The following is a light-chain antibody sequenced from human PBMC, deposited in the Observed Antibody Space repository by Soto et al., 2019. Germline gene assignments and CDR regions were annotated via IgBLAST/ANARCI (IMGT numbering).Light chain of an antibody. CDR3: ISYAGRNTPFYF. J-gene: IGLJ1*01. V-gene: IGLV2-8*01. Sequence: HSALTQPPSASGSPGQSVTISCTGTSSDVGAYNHVSWYQQHPGKDPQLMNYDVTKRPSGVPDHFSGSNFGNTASLTFFGFQAADEGVYYCISYAGRNTPFYFFGTGTKVPVL. CDR1: SSDVGAYNH. CDR2: DVT.